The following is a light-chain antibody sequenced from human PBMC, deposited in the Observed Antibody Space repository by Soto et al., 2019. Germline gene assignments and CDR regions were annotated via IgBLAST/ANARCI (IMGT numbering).Light chain of an antibody. V-gene: IGLV1-44*01. CDR1: SSNIGSNT. Sequence: QSVLTQPPSASGTPGQRVTLSCSGSSSNIGSNTVNWYQQLPGTAPKLLIYSNNQRPSGVPDRFYGSKSGTSASLAISGLQSEDEADYYCAAWDDSLNGPVFGGGTKLTVL. CDR3: AAWDDSLNGPV. CDR2: SNN. J-gene: IGLJ2*01.